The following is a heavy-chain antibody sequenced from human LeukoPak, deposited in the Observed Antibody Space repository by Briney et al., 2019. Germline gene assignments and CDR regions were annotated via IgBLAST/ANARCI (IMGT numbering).Heavy chain of an antibody. Sequence: SVKVSCKASGGTFSNYAISWVRQAPGQGLEWMGRIIPILGIANYAQKFQGRVTITADKSTSTAYMELSSLRSEDTAVYYCARLRYSSSSVVDYWGQGTLVTVSS. CDR1: GGTFSNYA. V-gene: IGHV1-69*04. CDR2: IIPILGIA. CDR3: ARLRYSSSSVVDY. J-gene: IGHJ4*02. D-gene: IGHD6-6*01.